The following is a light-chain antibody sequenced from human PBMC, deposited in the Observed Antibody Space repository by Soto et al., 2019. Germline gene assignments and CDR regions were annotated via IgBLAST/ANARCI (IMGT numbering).Light chain of an antibody. CDR2: WAS. V-gene: IGKV4-1*01. CDR3: QQYYRPWT. CDR1: QSVLHSSNNKNY. Sequence: DIVMTQSPDSLAVSLGERATINCKSSQSVLHSSNNKNYLAWYQQKPGQSPKLLIYWASTRESGVPDRFSGRGSGTDFTLTISSLQAEDVAIYYCQQYYRPWTFGQGTKVEIK. J-gene: IGKJ1*01.